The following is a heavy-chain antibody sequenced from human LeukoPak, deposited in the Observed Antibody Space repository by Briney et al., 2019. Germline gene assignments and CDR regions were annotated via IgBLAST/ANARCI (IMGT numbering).Heavy chain of an antibody. Sequence: GGPLRLSCAASGFTVSSNYMSWVRQAPGKGLEWVSVIYSGGSTYYADSVKGRFTISRDNSKNTLYLQMNSLRAEDTAVYYCARDPYGDPETTDYWGQGTLVTVSS. CDR3: ARDPYGDPETTDY. CDR2: IYSGGST. D-gene: IGHD4-17*01. CDR1: GFTVSSNY. V-gene: IGHV3-53*01. J-gene: IGHJ4*02.